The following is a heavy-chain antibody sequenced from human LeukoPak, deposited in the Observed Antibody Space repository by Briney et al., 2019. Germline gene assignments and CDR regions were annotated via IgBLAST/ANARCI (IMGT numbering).Heavy chain of an antibody. J-gene: IGHJ4*02. V-gene: IGHV4-34*01. CDR1: GGSFSGYY. CDR3: ARPNWTVWGSGSYYS. D-gene: IGHD3-10*01. Sequence: SETLSLTCAVYGGSFSGYYWSWIRQPPGRGLEWIGEINHSGSTNYNPSLKSRVTISVDTSKNQFSLKLSSVTAADTAVYYCARPNWTVWGSGSYYSWGQGTLVTVSS. CDR2: INHSGST.